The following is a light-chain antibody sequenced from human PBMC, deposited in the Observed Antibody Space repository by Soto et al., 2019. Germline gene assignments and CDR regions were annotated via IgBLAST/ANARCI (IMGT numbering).Light chain of an antibody. CDR2: GAS. CDR1: QSININ. J-gene: IGKJ5*01. V-gene: IGKV3-15*01. CDR3: QQYDNWPIT. Sequence: EIGMTPSPATLSVSPVERATLSCRASQSININLAWYQQKPGQAPRLLIYGASTRATGLPARFSGSGSGTEFTLIISSLQSEDSAVYYCQQYDNWPITFGQGTRLEIK.